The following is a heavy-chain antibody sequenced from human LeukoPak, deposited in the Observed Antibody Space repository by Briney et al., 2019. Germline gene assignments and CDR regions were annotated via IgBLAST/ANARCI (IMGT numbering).Heavy chain of an antibody. CDR2: IKNDGSDK. J-gene: IGHJ4*02. CDR1: GFSFSAAW. D-gene: IGHD5-12*01. Sequence: GGSLRLSCEASGFSFSAAWMTWVRQAPGKGLEWVATIKNDGSDKYYVDSVKGRFTLSRDNAKDLVYLQMNSLRVEDTAVYYCVNLGYSDGGQGTLVTVSS. V-gene: IGHV3-7*01. CDR3: VNLGYSD.